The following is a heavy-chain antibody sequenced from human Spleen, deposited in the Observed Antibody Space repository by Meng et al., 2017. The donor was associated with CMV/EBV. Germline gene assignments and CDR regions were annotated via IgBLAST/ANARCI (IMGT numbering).Heavy chain of an antibody. J-gene: IGHJ4*02. Sequence: VSCRASGYPFTSHGITWVRQAPGQGLEWMGWISPSIGSTNYAQKLEGRVTMTTDRSTTTAYLELRSLRYDDTAVYFCARGTGIFDYWGQGTLVTVSS. CDR2: ISPSIGST. CDR3: ARGTGIFDY. CDR1: GYPFTSHG. V-gene: IGHV1-18*04. D-gene: IGHD7-27*01.